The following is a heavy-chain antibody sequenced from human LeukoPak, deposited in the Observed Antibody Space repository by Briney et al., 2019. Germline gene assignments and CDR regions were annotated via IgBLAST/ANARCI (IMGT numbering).Heavy chain of an antibody. V-gene: IGHV1-18*01. D-gene: IGHD1-26*01. Sequence: ASANVSCKASVYTFTSYGISCGRQTPEQRLERMLWNSAYNDNPTYTHKLQVRVTITTNRSTSTSYRELRRLRSDDTAVYYCARDQASRVADYWGQGTLVTVSS. CDR3: ARDQASRVADY. CDR1: VYTFTSYG. CDR2: NSAYNDNP. J-gene: IGHJ4*02.